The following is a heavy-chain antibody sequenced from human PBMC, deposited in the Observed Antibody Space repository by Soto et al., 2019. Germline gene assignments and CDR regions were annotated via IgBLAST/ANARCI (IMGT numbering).Heavy chain of an antibody. CDR3: AGVYYYHSGDYYFYYYSMDV. CDR2: INHSGST. V-gene: IGHV4-34*01. Sequence: SETLSLTCAVYGGSFSGYYWSWIRQPPGKGLEWIGEINHSGSTNYNPSLKSRVTISVDTSKNQFSLKLSSVTAADTAVYYCAGVYYYHSGDYYFYYYSMDVWGQGTTVTVSS. CDR1: GGSFSGYY. D-gene: IGHD3-22*01. J-gene: IGHJ6*02.